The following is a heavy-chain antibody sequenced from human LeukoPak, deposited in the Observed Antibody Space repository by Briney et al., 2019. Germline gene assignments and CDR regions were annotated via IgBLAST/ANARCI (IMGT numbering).Heavy chain of an antibody. CDR1: GGSISSYY. V-gene: IGHV4-59*08. Sequence: PSETLSLTCTVSGGSISSYYWSWIRQPPGKGLEWIGYIYYSGSTNYNPSLKSRVTISVDTSKNQFSLKLSSVTAADTAVYYCARYSGYESRSSKGNWFDPWGQGTLVTVSS. CDR3: ARYSGYESRSSKGNWFDP. J-gene: IGHJ5*02. CDR2: IYYSGST. D-gene: IGHD5-12*01.